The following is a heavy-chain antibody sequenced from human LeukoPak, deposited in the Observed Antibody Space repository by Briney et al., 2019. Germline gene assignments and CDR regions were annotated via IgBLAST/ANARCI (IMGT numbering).Heavy chain of an antibody. V-gene: IGHV3-21*01. D-gene: IGHD2-2*03. CDR1: GFTFSTYS. Sequence: GGSLRLSCAASGFTFSTYSMNWVRQAPGRGLEWVSSISSSSKYIYYADSVKGRFTISRDDAKNSLSLQMNSLRAEDTAVYYCARDLDIVVVPTSWFYPWGQGTLVTVSS. CDR2: ISSSSKYI. J-gene: IGHJ5*02. CDR3: ARDLDIVVVPTSWFYP.